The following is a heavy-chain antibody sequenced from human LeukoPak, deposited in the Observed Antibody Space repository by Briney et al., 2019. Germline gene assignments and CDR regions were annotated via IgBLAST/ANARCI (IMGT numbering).Heavy chain of an antibody. J-gene: IGHJ6*03. CDR1: GYSFTSYW. D-gene: IGHD2-2*02. CDR2: IYPGDSDT. V-gene: IGHV5-51*01. CDR3: ARLGYCSSTSCYRPSYYYMDV. Sequence: GESLKISCKGSGYSFTSYWIGWVRQMPGKGLEWMGIIYPGDSDTRYSPSFQGQVTISADKSISTAYLQWSSLKASDTAMYYYARLGYCSSTSCYRPSYYYMDVWGKGTTVTVSS.